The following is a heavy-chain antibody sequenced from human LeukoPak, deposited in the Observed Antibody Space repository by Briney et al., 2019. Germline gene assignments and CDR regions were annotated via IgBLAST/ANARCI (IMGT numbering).Heavy chain of an antibody. V-gene: IGHV1-46*01. Sequence: GASVKVSCKASGYTFTSNHIHCVRQAPGQGLEWMGVINPSGDSTSYGQKFQGRVTMTRDTSTSTVYMELSSMRSEDTAIYYCAKLAASETGEGSWGQGTLVTVSS. J-gene: IGHJ5*02. D-gene: IGHD6-13*01. CDR1: GYTFTSNH. CDR2: INPSGDST. CDR3: AKLAASETGEGS.